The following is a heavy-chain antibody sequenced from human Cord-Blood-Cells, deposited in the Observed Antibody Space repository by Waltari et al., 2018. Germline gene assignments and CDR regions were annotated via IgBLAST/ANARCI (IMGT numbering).Heavy chain of an antibody. Sequence: QVQLQHWDAGLLKPSETLSLTCAVYGGSFSGYYWSWIRQPPGKGLEWIGEINHSGSTNYNPSLKSRVTISVDTSKNQFSLKLSSVTAADTAVYYCARGGLSSSWYFDYWGQGTLVTVSS. CDR1: GGSFSGYY. CDR2: INHSGST. V-gene: IGHV4-34*01. D-gene: IGHD6-13*01. CDR3: ARGGLSSSWYFDY. J-gene: IGHJ4*02.